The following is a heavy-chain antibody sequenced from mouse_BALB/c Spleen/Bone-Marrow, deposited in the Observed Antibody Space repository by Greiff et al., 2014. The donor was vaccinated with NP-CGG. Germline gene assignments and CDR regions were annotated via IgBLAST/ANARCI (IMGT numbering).Heavy chain of an antibody. CDR3: SRGRRDALDY. J-gene: IGHJ4*01. CDR2: INPSNGGT. CDR1: GCTFTSYY. Sequence: ESGAELVKPGASVKLSCKASGCTFTSYYMYWVKQRPGQGLEWFGEINPSNGGTNFNEKFKNKATLTVDKSSSTAYMQLSSLTSEDSAVYYCSRGRRDALDYWGQGTSVTVSS. V-gene: IGHV1S81*02.